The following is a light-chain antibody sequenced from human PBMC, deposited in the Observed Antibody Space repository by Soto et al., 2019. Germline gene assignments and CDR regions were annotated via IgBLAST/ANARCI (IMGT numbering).Light chain of an antibody. Sequence: QSVLTQSPSASASLGASVKLTCTLSSGHSSYAMAWHQQQPEKGPRYLMKLNSDGSHSKGDGIPDRFSGSSSGAERYLTIPGLQSEDEADYSCQTWGTGIPWVFGGGTKLTVL. CDR3: QTWGTGIPWV. V-gene: IGLV4-69*01. CDR2: LNSDGSH. J-gene: IGLJ3*02. CDR1: SGHSSYA.